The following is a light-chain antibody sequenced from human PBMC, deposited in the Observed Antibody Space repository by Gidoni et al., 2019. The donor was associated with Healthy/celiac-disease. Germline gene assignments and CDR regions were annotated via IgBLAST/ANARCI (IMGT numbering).Light chain of an antibody. J-gene: IGKJ1*01. Sequence: DIQMTQSPSTLSASVGDRVTITCRASQSISSWLAWYQQKPGKAPKLLIYKASSLESGVPSRFSGSGSGTEFNLTISSLQPDDFATYYCQRYNSYSPWTFGQGTKVEIK. V-gene: IGKV1-5*03. CDR1: QSISSW. CDR3: QRYNSYSPWT. CDR2: KAS.